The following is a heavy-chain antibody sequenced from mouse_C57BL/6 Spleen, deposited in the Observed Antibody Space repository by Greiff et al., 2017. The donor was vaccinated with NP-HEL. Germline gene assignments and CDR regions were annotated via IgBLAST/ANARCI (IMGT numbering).Heavy chain of an antibody. CDR3: ARYTAVATDYFDY. V-gene: IGHV1-53*01. CDR2: INPSNGGT. CDR1: GYTFTSYW. J-gene: IGHJ2*01. D-gene: IGHD1-1*01. Sequence: VQLQQPGTELVKPGASVKLSCKASGYTFTSYWMHWVKQRPGQGLEWIGNINPSNGGTNYNEKFKSKATLTVDKSSSTAYMQLSSLTSEDSAVYYCARYTAVATDYFDYWGQGTTLTVSS.